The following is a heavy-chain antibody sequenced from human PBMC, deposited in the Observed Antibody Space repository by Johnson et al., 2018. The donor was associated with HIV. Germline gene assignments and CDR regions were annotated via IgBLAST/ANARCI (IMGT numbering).Heavy chain of an antibody. CDR1: GFTFDDYG. V-gene: IGHV3-20*04. D-gene: IGHD2-2*01. J-gene: IGHJ3*02. Sequence: VQLVESGGALVRPGGSLRLSCAPSGFTFDDYGISWVRQVPGKGLEWVSGINWNGGITYYADSVKGRFTISRDNAKNSLYLQMNNLRAEDTALYYCARVKYAVSNHEYNAFDIWGQGKLVTVSS. CDR3: ARVKYAVSNHEYNAFDI. CDR2: INWNGGIT.